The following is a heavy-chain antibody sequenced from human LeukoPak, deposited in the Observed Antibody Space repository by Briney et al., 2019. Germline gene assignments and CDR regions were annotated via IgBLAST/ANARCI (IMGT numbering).Heavy chain of an antibody. CDR2: ISSSSSYI. CDR1: GFTFSSYS. V-gene: IGHV3-21*01. D-gene: IGHD6-19*01. Sequence: GGSLRLSCAASGFTFSSYSMNWVRQAPGKGLEWVSSISSSSSYIYYADSVKGRFTISRDNAKNSLYLQMNSLRAEDTAVYYCARDHDKYSSGLNWFDPWGQGTLVTVSS. J-gene: IGHJ5*02. CDR3: ARDHDKYSSGLNWFDP.